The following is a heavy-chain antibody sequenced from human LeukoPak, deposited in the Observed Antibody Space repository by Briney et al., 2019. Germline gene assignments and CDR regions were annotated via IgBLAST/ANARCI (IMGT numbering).Heavy chain of an antibody. J-gene: IGHJ3*02. V-gene: IGHV1-69*01. D-gene: IGHD6-6*01. Sequence: SVKVSCKASGGTFSSYAISWVRQAPGQGLEWMGGIIPIFGTANYAQKFQGRVTITADESTSTAYMELSSLRSEDTAVYYCARISRPSSSTGAFDIWGQGTMVTVSS. CDR2: IIPIFGTA. CDR3: ARISRPSSSTGAFDI. CDR1: GGTFSSYA.